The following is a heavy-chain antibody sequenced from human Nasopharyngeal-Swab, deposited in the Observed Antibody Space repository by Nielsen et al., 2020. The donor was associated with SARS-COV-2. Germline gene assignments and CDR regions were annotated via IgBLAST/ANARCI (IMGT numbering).Heavy chain of an antibody. CDR2: IYYSGST. V-gene: IGHV4-31*02. D-gene: IGHD6-6*01. J-gene: IGHJ4*02. CDR3: ARGGAARLGFDY. Sequence: WIRQPPGKGLEWIGYIYYSGSTYYNPSLKSRVTISVDTSKNQFSLKLSSVTAADTAVYYCARGGAARLGFDYWGQGTLVTVSS.